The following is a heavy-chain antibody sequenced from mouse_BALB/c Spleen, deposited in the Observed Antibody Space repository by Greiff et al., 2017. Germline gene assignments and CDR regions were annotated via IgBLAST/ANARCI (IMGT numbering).Heavy chain of an antibody. CDR2: ISYSGST. V-gene: IGHV3-2*02. Sequence: EVQLQESGPGLVKPSQSLSLTCTVTGYSITSDYAWNWIRQFPGNKLEWMGYISYSGSTSYNPSLKSRISITRDTSKNQFFLQLNSVTTEDTATYYCGTGTGFAYWGQGTLVTVSA. CDR1: GYSITSDYA. CDR3: GTGTGFAY. J-gene: IGHJ3*01. D-gene: IGHD4-1*01.